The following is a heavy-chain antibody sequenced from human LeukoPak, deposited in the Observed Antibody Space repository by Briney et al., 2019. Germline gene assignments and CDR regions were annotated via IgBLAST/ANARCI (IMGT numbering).Heavy chain of an antibody. CDR1: GYTFTNHD. V-gene: IGHV1-18*04. CDR3: ARDSKVPLAGYHDFDY. J-gene: IGHJ4*02. CDR2: MSIYNGNT. Sequence: ASVKVSCKASGYTFTNHDISWVRQAPGQALEWMGWMSIYNGNTKYAQKLQGRVTMTTDTSTSTAYMELRSLRSDDTAVYYCARDSKVPLAGYHDFDYWGQGTLVTVSS. D-gene: IGHD2-15*01.